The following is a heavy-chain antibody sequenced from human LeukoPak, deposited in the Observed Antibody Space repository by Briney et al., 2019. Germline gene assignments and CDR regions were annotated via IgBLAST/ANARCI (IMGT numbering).Heavy chain of an antibody. J-gene: IGHJ4*02. CDR2: IYYSGSS. V-gene: IGHV4-31*03. Sequence: SETLSLTCTVSGGSINNGGYYWSWIRQHPGKGLEWIGYIYYSGSSYHNPPLKSRVTISVDTSKNQFSLKLSSVTAADTAVYYCARGRFEAVASLWGQGTLVTVSS. D-gene: IGHD6-19*01. CDR1: GGSINNGGYY. CDR3: ARGRFEAVASL.